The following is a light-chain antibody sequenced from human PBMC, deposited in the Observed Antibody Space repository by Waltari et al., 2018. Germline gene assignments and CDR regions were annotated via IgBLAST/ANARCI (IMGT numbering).Light chain of an antibody. CDR1: SSDVGGYTD. Sequence: QSALTQPPSASGSPGQSVTTSCTRTSSDVGGYTDVSWYQQHHGKAPKLMIYEVSTRPSGVPDPFSGSTSGNTASLTVSGLQAEDEAYYYCSSYAGSNILYVFGTGTKVTVL. CDR3: SSYAGSNILYV. V-gene: IGLV2-8*01. J-gene: IGLJ1*01. CDR2: EVS.